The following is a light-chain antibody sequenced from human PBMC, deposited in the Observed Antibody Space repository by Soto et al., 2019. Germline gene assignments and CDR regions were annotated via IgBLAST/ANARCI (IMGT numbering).Light chain of an antibody. V-gene: IGLV1-51*01. CDR2: DNN. J-gene: IGLJ2*01. CDR3: GTWDSSLSAVV. Sequence: QSVLTQPPSVSAAPGKKVTISCSGSSSNIGNNYVSWYQQLPGTAPKLRIYDNNKRPSGIPDRFSGSKSGTSATLGITGLQTGDEADYYCGTWDSSLSAVVFGGGTKLTVL. CDR1: SSNIGNNY.